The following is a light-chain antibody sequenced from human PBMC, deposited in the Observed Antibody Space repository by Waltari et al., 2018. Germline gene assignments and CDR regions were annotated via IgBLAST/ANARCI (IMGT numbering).Light chain of an antibody. CDR3: QHYLRLPVT. V-gene: IGKV3-20*01. J-gene: IGKJ1*01. Sequence: IVFTQSPGTLSLSLGDRATVSCRASQSVSRALAWYQQKPGQAPRLLIYGASTRATGIPDRFSGSGSGTDFSLTISRLEPDDFAVYDCQHYLRLPVTFGQGTTVEI. CDR1: QSVSRA. CDR2: GAS.